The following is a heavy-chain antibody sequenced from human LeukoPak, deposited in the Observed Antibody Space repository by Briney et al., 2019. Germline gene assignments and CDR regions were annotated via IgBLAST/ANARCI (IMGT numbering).Heavy chain of an antibody. D-gene: IGHD3-16*01. V-gene: IGHV7-4-1*02. Sequence: ASVKLSCKASGYTFIRYAINWLRQVPGQGLEWMGWINMYTANPAYAQGFTERFVFSLDTSVSTAYLEISNLKAEDTAVYYCARHDNDDDFDYWGQGTLVTVSS. CDR1: GYTFIRYA. CDR3: ARHDNDDDFDY. CDR2: INMYTANP. J-gene: IGHJ4*02.